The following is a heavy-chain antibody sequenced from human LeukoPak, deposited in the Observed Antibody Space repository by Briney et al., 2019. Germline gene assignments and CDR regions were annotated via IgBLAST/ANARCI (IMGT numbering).Heavy chain of an antibody. Sequence: RASVKVSCKASGYTFTSYDINWVRQATGQGLGWMGWMNPNSGNTGYAQKFQGRVTMTRNTSISTAYMELSSLRSEDTAVYYCARGREFGYSYGYYYYYGMDVWGQGTTVTVSS. CDR2: MNPNSGNT. D-gene: IGHD5-18*01. V-gene: IGHV1-8*01. J-gene: IGHJ6*02. CDR3: ARGREFGYSYGYYYYYGMDV. CDR1: GYTFTSYD.